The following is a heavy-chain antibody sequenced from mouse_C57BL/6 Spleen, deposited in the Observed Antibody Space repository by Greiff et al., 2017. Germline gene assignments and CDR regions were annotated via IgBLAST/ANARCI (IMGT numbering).Heavy chain of an antibody. D-gene: IGHD2-4*01. J-gene: IGHJ2*02. CDR2: IHPNSGST. CDR3: ARLRITTAPMDY. Sequence: QVQLQQPGAELVKPGASVKLSCKASGYTFTSYWMHWVKQRPGQGLEWIGIIHPNSGSTNYNEQFKSKATLTVDKSSSPAYLQLSSLTAEDSAVYYWARLRITTAPMDYWGQGTSLTVSS. V-gene: IGHV1-64*01. CDR1: GYTFTSYW.